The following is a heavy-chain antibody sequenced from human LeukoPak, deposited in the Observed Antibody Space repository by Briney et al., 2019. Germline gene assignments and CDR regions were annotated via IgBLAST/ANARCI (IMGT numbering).Heavy chain of an antibody. CDR3: ATDRYSTFDY. J-gene: IGHJ4*02. CDR1: GFTFSSYS. D-gene: IGHD6-13*01. V-gene: IGHV3-48*01. CDR2: IISSITI. Sequence: PGGSLRLSCAASGFTFSSYSMNWVRQAPGEWLEWVSYIISSITIYYADSVKGRFTISRDNAKNSLYLQMNSLRAEDTAVYYCATDRYSTFDYWGQGILVTVSS.